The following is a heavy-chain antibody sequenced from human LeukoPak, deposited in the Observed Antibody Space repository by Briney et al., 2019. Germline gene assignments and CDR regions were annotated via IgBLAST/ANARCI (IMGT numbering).Heavy chain of an antibody. CDR3: ARDVSDNFFDY. CDR2: IYYSGST. CDR1: GVSISSGGYY. Sequence: PSETLSLTCTVSGVSISSGGYYWSWIRQHPGKGPEWIGYIYYSGSTYYNPSLKSRVTISVDTSKNQFSLKLSSVTAADTAVYYCARDVSDNFFDYWGQGTLVTVSS. V-gene: IGHV4-31*03. J-gene: IGHJ4*02. D-gene: IGHD2-21*01.